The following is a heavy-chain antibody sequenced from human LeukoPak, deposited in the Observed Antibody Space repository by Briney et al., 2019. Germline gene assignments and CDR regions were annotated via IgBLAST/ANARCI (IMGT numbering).Heavy chain of an antibody. CDR2: IWYDGSNK. J-gene: IGHJ5*02. V-gene: IGHV3-33*08. Sequence: GGSLRLSCAASGFTFSSYAMSWVRQAPGKGLEWVAVIWYDGSNKYYADSVKGRFTISRDNSKNTLYLQMNRLRAEDAAVYYWAKPSLGGGYDTLNWFDPWGQGTLVTVSS. CDR1: GFTFSSYA. CDR3: AKPSLGGGYDTLNWFDP. D-gene: IGHD3-22*01.